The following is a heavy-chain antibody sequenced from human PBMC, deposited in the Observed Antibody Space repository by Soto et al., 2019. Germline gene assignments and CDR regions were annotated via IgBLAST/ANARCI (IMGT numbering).Heavy chain of an antibody. J-gene: IGHJ4*02. Sequence: ASVKVSFKASCYTFTSYGISWVRQAPGQGLEWMGWISTFHGNTNYAQKFQGSVTMTTDTSTSTAYMELRSLTSDDTAVYYCVSQRTSVLTQAYFDYWGPGALVTVSS. CDR2: ISTFHGNT. CDR3: VSQRTSVLTQAYFDY. V-gene: IGHV1-18*04. D-gene: IGHD2-8*01. CDR1: CYTFTSYG.